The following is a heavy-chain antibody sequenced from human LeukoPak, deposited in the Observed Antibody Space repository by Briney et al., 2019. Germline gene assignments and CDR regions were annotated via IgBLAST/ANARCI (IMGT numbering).Heavy chain of an antibody. CDR2: IYSSGST. V-gene: IGHV4-39*07. Sequence: SETLSLTCSVSGVSISSGSNYWGWIRQPPGKTLEWIGSIYSSGSTYYNSSLKSRVTISVDTSKNQFSLKVNSVTAADTAVYYCARVGYNWNLWFDFWGQGTTVTVSS. CDR3: ARVGYNWNLWFDF. CDR1: GVSISSGSNY. D-gene: IGHD1-7*01. J-gene: IGHJ3*01.